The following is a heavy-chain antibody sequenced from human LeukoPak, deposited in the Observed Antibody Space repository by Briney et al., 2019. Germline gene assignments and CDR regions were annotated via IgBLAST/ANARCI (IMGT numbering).Heavy chain of an antibody. CDR1: GFTFSSYA. V-gene: IGHV3-23*01. D-gene: IGHD2-2*01. CDR2: IKGSGDST. J-gene: IGHJ6*02. CDR3: AKGEVVPAAVYGMDV. Sequence: GGSLRLSCAASGFTFSSYAMNWVRQAPGKGPEWVSLIKGSGDSTYYADSVRGRFTISKDNSKDTLYLQMNSLRGEDTAVYYCAKGEVVPAAVYGMDVWGQGTTVTVS.